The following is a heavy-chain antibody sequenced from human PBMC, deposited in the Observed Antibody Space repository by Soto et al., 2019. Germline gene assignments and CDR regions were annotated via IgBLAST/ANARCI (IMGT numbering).Heavy chain of an antibody. CDR1: GFTLSSHW. J-gene: IGHJ3*02. CDR3: ARVADCTYRRNCNGRAAFDM. V-gene: IGHV3-74*01. Sequence: EVQLVESGGGLAQPGGSLRLSCAASGFTLSSHWMHWVRQAPGKGLVWVSRINRDGSTINYDDSVRGRYTISRDNAKNTLSLKMNSPRAEETAGYYCARVADCTYRRNCNGRAAFDMWGQGTMVTVSS. CDR2: INRDGSTI. D-gene: IGHD2-21*02.